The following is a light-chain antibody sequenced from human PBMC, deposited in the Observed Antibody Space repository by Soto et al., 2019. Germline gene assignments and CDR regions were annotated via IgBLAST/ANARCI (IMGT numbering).Light chain of an antibody. V-gene: IGKV1-12*01. CDR1: QDIRSW. Sequence: DIQMTQSPSSVSASIGDRVTITCRASQDIRSWLGWYQQKPGKAPKVLIYAASSLQSGVPSRFSGSGSGTDFPLTISSLQPEDFATYYCQKAYSFPLTIGGGTRVEIK. J-gene: IGKJ4*01. CDR3: QKAYSFPLT. CDR2: AAS.